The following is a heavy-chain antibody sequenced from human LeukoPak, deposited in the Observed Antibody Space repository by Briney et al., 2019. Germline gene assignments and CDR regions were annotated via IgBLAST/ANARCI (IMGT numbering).Heavy chain of an antibody. J-gene: IGHJ4*02. D-gene: IGHD1-1*01. CDR1: GGSISSSSYCY. Sequence: PSETLSLTCTVSGGSISSSSYCYWAWIRQPPGKGLEWIGYISYSGSTYYSPSLKGRVIISADTSKNQFSLRLTSVTAADTAVFYCAQLSSKFDYWGQGTLVTVSS. V-gene: IGHV4-39*01. CDR3: AQLSSKFDY. CDR2: ISYSGST.